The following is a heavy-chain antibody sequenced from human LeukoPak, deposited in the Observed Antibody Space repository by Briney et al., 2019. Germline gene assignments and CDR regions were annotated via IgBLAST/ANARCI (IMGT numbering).Heavy chain of an antibody. CDR1: GGSISSYY. CDR3: ARVDYYGSGSHGRFDP. J-gene: IGHJ5*02. CDR2: IYYSGST. D-gene: IGHD3-10*01. Sequence: SETLSLTCTVSGGSISSYYWSWIRQAPGKGLEWTGYIYYSGSTNYNPSLKSRVTISVDTSKNQFSLKLSSVTAADTAVYYCARVDYYGSGSHGRFDPWGQGTLVTVSS. V-gene: IGHV4-59*01.